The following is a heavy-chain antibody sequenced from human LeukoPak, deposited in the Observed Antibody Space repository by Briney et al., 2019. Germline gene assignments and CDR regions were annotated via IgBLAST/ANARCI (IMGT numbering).Heavy chain of an antibody. V-gene: IGHV1-18*01. CDR3: ARDPDSGSYSGWFDP. D-gene: IGHD1-26*01. CDR1: GYTFTSYG. J-gene: IGHJ5*02. CDR2: ISAYNGNT. Sequence: RASVKVSCKASGYTFTSYGISWVRQAPGQGLEWMGWISAYNGNTNYAQKLQGRVTMTTDTSTSTAYMELRSLRSDDTAVYYCARDPDSGSYSGWFDPWGQGTLVTVSS.